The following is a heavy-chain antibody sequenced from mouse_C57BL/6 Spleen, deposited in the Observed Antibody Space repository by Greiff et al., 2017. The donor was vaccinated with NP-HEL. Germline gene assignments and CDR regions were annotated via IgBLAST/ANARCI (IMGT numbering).Heavy chain of an antibody. CDR3: ARYRGLGYYARDY. J-gene: IGHJ4*01. V-gene: IGHV7-3*01. CDR1: GFTFTDYY. Sequence: EVQVVESGGGLVQPGGSLSLSCAASGFTFTDYYMSWVRQPPGKALEWLGFIRNKANGYTTEYSASVKGRFTISRDNSQSILYLQMNALRAEDSATYYCARYRGLGYYARDYGGKGTSDTVSS. CDR2: IRNKANGYTT. D-gene: IGHD3-1*01.